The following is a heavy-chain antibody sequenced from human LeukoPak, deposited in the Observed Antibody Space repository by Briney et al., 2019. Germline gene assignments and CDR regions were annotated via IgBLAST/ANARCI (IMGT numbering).Heavy chain of an antibody. CDR3: AKGLQEHYYYYYMDV. J-gene: IGHJ6*03. V-gene: IGHV3-23*01. D-gene: IGHD4-11*01. CDR1: GFTFSYYA. Sequence: PGGSLRLSCAASGFTFSYYAMNWVRQAPGKGLEWVSVIGGSGGSIYYADSVKGRFTISRDKSKNTLYLQMNSLRAEDTAVYYCAKGLQEHYYYYYMDVWGKGTTVTVSS. CDR2: IGGSGGSI.